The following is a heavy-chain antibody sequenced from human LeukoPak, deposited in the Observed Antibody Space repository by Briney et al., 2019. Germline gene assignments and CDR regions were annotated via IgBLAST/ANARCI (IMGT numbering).Heavy chain of an antibody. J-gene: IGHJ3*02. D-gene: IGHD2-8*01. V-gene: IGHV3-30-3*01. CDR3: ARVNPLMAPGAFDI. CDR1: GFTFSSYA. Sequence: QPGRSLRLSCAASGFTFSSYAMHWVRQAPGKGLEWVALISYDGSNKYYADSVKGRFTISRDNSKNTLYLQMNSLRAEDTAVYYCARVNPLMAPGAFDIWGQGTMVAVSS. CDR2: ISYDGSNK.